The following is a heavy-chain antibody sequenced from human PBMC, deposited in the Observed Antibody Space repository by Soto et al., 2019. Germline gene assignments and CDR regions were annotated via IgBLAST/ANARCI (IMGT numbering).Heavy chain of an antibody. CDR2: INPHSGDT. CDR1: GYTFINYY. J-gene: IGHJ6*02. V-gene: IGHV1-2*02. Sequence: ASVKVSCKSSGYTFINYYVHWVRQAPGQGLEWMGWINPHSGDTNYAQKFQGRVTMTRDTSISTVFMELSRLTSDDTALDFCARQGELYISPRDSYGMDGGGQGTSVTVSS. D-gene: IGHD1-26*01. CDR3: ARQGELYISPRDSYGMDG.